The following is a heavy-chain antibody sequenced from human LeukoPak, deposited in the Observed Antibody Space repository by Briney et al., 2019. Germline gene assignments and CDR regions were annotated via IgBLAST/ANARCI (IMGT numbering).Heavy chain of an antibody. V-gene: IGHV3-23*05. CDR2: LYSGGTT. CDR3: ARQVGAITLFEH. J-gene: IGHJ4*02. CDR1: GFTFSLYA. Sequence: GGSLRLPCAASGFTFSLYAMSWVRQAPGKGLEWVSALYSGGTTYYADSVKGRFTISRDNSKNTLYLQMNSLRVEDTAVYYCARQVGAITLFEHWGQGTLVTVSS. D-gene: IGHD1-26*01.